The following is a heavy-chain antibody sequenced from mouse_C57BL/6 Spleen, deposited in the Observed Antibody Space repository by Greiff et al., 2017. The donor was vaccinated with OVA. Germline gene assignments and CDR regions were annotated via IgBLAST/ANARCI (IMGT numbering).Heavy chain of an antibody. CDR2: WNNDNY. D-gene: IGHD1-1*01. CDR3: WGGLDYGSSYWYFDV. Sequence: QVTLKESGPGILQPSQTLSLACTFSGISLSTSGMGLSWLRKPSGKALEWLASIWNNDNYYNPSLKSRLTISKETSNYQVFLTLTSVDTADSATYYGAWGGLDYGSSYWYFDVWGTGTTVTVSS. V-gene: IGHV8-2*01. J-gene: IGHJ1*03. CDR1: ISLSTSGMGL.